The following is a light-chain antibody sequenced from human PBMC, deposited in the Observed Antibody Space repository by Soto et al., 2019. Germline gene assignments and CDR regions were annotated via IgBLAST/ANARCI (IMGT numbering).Light chain of an antibody. CDR3: QQHGRSQT. Sequence: EIALTQSPGTLSLSPGERATLSCRASQSVSSTFLAWYQQKPGQAPRLLIYGASSRATGIPDRFSGSGSGTDFTLTISRLEPEDFAVYYCQQHGRSQTFGGGTKVEIK. J-gene: IGKJ4*01. CDR1: QSVSSTF. V-gene: IGKV3-20*01. CDR2: GAS.